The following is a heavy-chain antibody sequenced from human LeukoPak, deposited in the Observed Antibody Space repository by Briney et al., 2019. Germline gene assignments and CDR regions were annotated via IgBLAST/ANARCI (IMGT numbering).Heavy chain of an antibody. D-gene: IGHD1-26*01. V-gene: IGHV4-59*01. Sequence: SETLSLTCTVSGGSISSYYWSWVRQPPGKGLEGXXXIYXSGXXNXNPSRKSRVTISVDTSKNQFSLKMRSVTAADTAVYYCARDLGSGSXTXDAFDIWGQGTMVTVSS. CDR3: ARDLGSGSXTXDAFDI. CDR1: GGSISSYY. J-gene: IGHJ3*02. CDR2: IYXSGXX.